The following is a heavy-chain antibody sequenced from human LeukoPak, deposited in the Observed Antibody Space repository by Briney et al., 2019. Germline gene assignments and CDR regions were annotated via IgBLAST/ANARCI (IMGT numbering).Heavy chain of an antibody. J-gene: IGHJ4*02. D-gene: IGHD5-12*01. CDR2: IYHSGST. CDR1: GGSISTYY. CDR3: ARDGYSGSDAL. Sequence: SETLSLTCTVSGGSISTYYWSWIRQPPGKGLEWIGYIYHSGSTNYNSSLKSRVTISVDTSQNQFSLNLSSVTAADTAIYYCARDGYSGSDALWGQGALVTVSS. V-gene: IGHV4-59*01.